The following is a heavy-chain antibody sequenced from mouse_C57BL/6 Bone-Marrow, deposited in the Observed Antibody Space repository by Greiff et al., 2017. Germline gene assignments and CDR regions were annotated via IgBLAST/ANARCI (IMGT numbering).Heavy chain of an antibody. J-gene: IGHJ1*03. D-gene: IGHD1-1*01. CDR1: GFTFSDYY. CDR3: AKDTDSSYGYFDV. CDR2: INYDGSST. V-gene: IGHV5-16*01. Sequence: EVMLVESEGGLVQPGSSMKLSCTASGFTFSDYYMAWVRQVPEKGLEWVANINYDGSSTYYLDSLKSRFIISRANAKNILYLQMSILKSENTATYYCAKDTDSSYGYFDVWGTGTTVTVSA.